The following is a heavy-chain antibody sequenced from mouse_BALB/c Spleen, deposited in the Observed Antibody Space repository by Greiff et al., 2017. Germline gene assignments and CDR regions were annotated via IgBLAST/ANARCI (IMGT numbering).Heavy chain of an antibody. CDR3: ARSYYYGSSTWFAY. CDR2: IDPANGNT. Sequence: EVQLKESGAELVKPGASVKLSCTASGFNIKDTYMHWVKQRPEQGLEWIGRIDPANGNTKYDPKFQGKATITADTSSNTAYMQLSSLTSEDSAVYYCARSYYYGSSTWFAYWGQGTLVTVSA. D-gene: IGHD1-1*01. J-gene: IGHJ3*01. V-gene: IGHV14-3*02. CDR1: GFNIKDTY.